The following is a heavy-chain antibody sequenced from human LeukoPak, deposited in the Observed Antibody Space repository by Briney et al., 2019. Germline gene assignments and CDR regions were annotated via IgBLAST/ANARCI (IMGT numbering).Heavy chain of an antibody. CDR1: GFTFSSYE. CDR3: ARAVAGTGGGFFDY. V-gene: IGHV3-48*03. CDR2: ISSSGTTI. J-gene: IGHJ4*02. Sequence: PGGSLRLSCAASGFTFSSYEMNWVRQAPGKGLEWASYISSSGTTIYYADSVKGRFTISGDNAKNSLYLQMNSLRAEDTAVYYCARAVAGTGGGFFDYWGQGTLVTVSS. D-gene: IGHD6-19*01.